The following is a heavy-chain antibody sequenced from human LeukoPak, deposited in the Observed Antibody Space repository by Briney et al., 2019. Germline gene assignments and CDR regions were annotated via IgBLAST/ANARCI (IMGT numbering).Heavy chain of an antibody. V-gene: IGHV1-46*01. CDR1: GYTFTSYY. CDR3: ARSVRIAAEVDY. CDR2: INPSGGST. D-gene: IGHD6-13*01. Sequence: GASVKVSCKASGYTFTSYYMHWVRQAPGRGLEWMGIINPSGGSTSYAQKFQGRVTMTRDMSTSTVYMELSSLRSEDTAVYYCARSVRIAAEVDYWGQGTLVTVSS. J-gene: IGHJ4*02.